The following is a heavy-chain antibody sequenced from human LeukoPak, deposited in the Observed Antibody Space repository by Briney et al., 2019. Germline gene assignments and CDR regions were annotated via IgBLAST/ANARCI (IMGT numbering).Heavy chain of an antibody. CDR2: IYSSGST. CDR3: ARDRHGFRVSDYFDF. J-gene: IGHJ4*02. D-gene: IGHD2/OR15-2a*01. Sequence: SETLSLTCSVSGGSISDYYWSWIRQPAGKGLEWIGRIYSSGSTNYNPSLTSRVTMSVDTSNNQFSLMLTSVTAADTAVYYCARDRHGFRVSDYFDFWGQGALVTVSS. V-gene: IGHV4-4*07. CDR1: GGSISDYY.